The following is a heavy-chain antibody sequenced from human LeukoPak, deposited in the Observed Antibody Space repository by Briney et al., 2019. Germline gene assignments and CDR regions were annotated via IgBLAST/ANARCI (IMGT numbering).Heavy chain of an antibody. D-gene: IGHD3-10*01. Sequence: GGSLRLSCAASGFTFDDYAMHWVRQAPGKGLEWVAVIWDDGSNKYYADSVKGRFTISRDNSKDTLYLQVNSLRAEDTAVYYCARDANFGYDAFDLWGQGTMVTVSS. CDR1: GFTFDDYA. CDR2: IWDDGSNK. J-gene: IGHJ3*01. CDR3: ARDANFGYDAFDL. V-gene: IGHV3-33*08.